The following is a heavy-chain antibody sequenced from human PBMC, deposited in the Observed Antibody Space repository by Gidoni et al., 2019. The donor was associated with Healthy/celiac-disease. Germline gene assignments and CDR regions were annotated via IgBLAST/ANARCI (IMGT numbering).Heavy chain of an antibody. CDR2: IYYSGST. V-gene: IGHV4-39*02. CDR3: AREGYYDSSGYSDY. D-gene: IGHD3-22*01. J-gene: IGHJ4*02. Sequence: QLQLQESGPGLVKPSETLSLTCTVSGGSISSSSYYWGWIRQHPGKGLEWIGSIYYSGSTYYNPSLKSRVTISVDTSKNQFSLKLSSVTAADTAVYYCAREGYYDSSGYSDYWGQGTLVTVSS. CDR1: GGSISSSSYY.